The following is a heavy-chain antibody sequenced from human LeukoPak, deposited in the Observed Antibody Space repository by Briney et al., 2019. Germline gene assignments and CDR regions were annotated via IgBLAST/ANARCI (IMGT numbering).Heavy chain of an antibody. CDR3: ARAEEVPPMFDY. J-gene: IGHJ4*02. Sequence: ASVKVSCKASGYTFTSYDINWVRQATGQGLEWMGWISTYNDNTNYAQKLQGRVAMTTDTSTSTAYMELRSLRSDDTAVYYCARAEEVPPMFDYWGQGTLVTVSS. V-gene: IGHV1-18*01. CDR2: ISTYNDNT. CDR1: GYTFTSYD.